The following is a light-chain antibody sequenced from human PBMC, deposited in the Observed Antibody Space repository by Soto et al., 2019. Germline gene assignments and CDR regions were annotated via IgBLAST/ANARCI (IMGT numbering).Light chain of an antibody. Sequence: DIVMTQSPDSLAVSLGERATINCKSSQSILHSPNNKDALTWYQQKPGQPPKLLINWASTRESGVPDRFSGAGSGTDCTLTISSLQVEDVAVYYFQQLYTTPTFGQGTRVEIK. CDR2: WAS. CDR1: QSILHSPNNKDA. J-gene: IGKJ1*01. V-gene: IGKV4-1*01. CDR3: QQLYTTPT.